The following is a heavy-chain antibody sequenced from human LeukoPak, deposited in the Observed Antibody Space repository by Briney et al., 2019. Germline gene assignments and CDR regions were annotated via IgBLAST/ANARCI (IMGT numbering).Heavy chain of an antibody. V-gene: IGHV3-21*01. CDR3: TRDPDMDV. Sequence: GESLRLSCAASGFTFSSYSMNWVRQAPGKGLEWVSSISSGSSFMYYADSGKGRFTTSRDNAKNSVFLQMNSLRAEDTAVYYCTRDPDMDVWGKGTTVTVSS. CDR2: ISSGSSFM. J-gene: IGHJ6*03. CDR1: GFTFSSYS.